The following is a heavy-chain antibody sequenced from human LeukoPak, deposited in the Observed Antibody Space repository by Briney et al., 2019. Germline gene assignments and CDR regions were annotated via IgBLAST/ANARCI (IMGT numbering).Heavy chain of an antibody. CDR1: GGSISSSNW. CDR3: ASRGRYSSSPFDY. V-gene: IGHV4-4*02. Sequence: SETLSLTCAVSGGSISSSNWWSWVRQPPGKGLEWIGEIYHSGSTNYNPSLKSRVTISVDKSKNQFSLKLSSVTAADTAVYYCASRGRYSSSPFDYWGQGTLVTVSS. CDR2: IYHSGST. J-gene: IGHJ4*02. D-gene: IGHD6-13*01.